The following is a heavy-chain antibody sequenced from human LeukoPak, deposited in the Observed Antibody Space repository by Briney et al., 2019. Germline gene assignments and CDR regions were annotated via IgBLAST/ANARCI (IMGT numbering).Heavy chain of an antibody. V-gene: IGHV1-18*04. CDR1: GYTFTSYG. CDR2: ISAYNGNT. J-gene: IGHJ4*02. D-gene: IGHD3-9*01. CDR3: ARVEVSYDILTGYYGEADY. Sequence: GASVKVSCKASGYTFTSYGISWVRQAPGQGLEWMGWISAYNGNTNYAQKLQGRVTMTTDTSTSTAYMELGSLRSDDTAVYYCARVEVSYDILTGYYGEADYWGQGTLVTVSS.